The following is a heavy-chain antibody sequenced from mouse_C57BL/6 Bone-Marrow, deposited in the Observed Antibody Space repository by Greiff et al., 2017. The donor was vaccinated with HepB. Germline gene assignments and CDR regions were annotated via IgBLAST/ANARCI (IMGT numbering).Heavy chain of an antibody. CDR1: GFTFSSYG. CDR2: ISSGGSYT. J-gene: IGHJ2*01. CDR3: ARREITTAFDY. Sequence: EVMLVESGGDLVKPGGSLKLSCAASGFTFSSYGMSWVRQTPDKRLEWVATISSGGSYTYYPDSVKGRFTISRDNAKNTLYLQMSSLKSEDTAMYYCARREITTAFDYWGQGTTLTVSS. D-gene: IGHD2-4*01. V-gene: IGHV5-6*02.